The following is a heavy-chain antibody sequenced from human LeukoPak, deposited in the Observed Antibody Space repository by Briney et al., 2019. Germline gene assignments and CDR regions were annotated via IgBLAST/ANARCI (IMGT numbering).Heavy chain of an antibody. CDR3: STLTSRRLPDS. D-gene: IGHD3-16*01. CDR2: IKSKADGETI. Sequence: PGGSLRLSGAASGFTFTNAWMNWVRQAPGKGLEWVGRIKSKADGETIDYAAPVKRRFTFSRDDSNHMLSLQMNSLKSEDTAVYYCSTLTSRRLPDSWGQGTLVTVSS. CDR1: GFTFTNAW. V-gene: IGHV3-15*07. J-gene: IGHJ4*02.